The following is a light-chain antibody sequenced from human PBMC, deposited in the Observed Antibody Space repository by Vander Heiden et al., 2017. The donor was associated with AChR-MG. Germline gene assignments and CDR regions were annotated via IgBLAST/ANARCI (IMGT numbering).Light chain of an antibody. Sequence: QSALTPPRSVSGSPGHAVTISCTGTSIGVGGYNDGAWYQQHPGKAPKLMIYDVSKRPSGVPDRFAGSKSGNTASLTISGLQAEDEADYDCCSYAGSYTFDVVFGGGTKLTVL. V-gene: IGLV2-11*01. CDR1: SIGVGGYND. CDR3: CSYAGSYTFDVV. J-gene: IGLJ2*01. CDR2: DVS.